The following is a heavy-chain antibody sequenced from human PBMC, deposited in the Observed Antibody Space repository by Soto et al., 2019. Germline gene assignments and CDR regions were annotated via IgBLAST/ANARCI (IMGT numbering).Heavy chain of an antibody. CDR3: VRDTYFPDSSGYTRCFDY. CDR2: IYPDDSDT. J-gene: IGHJ4*02. D-gene: IGHD3-22*01. V-gene: IGHV5-51*01. CDR1: GYSFTTYY. Sequence: GESLKISCKGSGYSFTTYYIGWVRQMPGKGLEWMGIIYPDDSDTKYSSSFQGQVTISADKSINTVYLQWSSLKTEDTAVYYCVRDTYFPDSSGYTRCFDYWGQGTLVTVSS.